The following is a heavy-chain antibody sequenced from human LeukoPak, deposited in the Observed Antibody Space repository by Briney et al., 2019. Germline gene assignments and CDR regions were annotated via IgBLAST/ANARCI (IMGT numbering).Heavy chain of an antibody. Sequence: QPGGSLRLSCAASGFTFSSYWMHWVRQAPGKGLVWVSRINSDGSSTSYADSVQGRFTISRDNSKNTLYLQMNSLRAEDTAVYYCAKDRLRGYSYEISTDPQQNYDAFDIWGQGTMVTVSS. CDR2: INSDGSST. V-gene: IGHV3-74*01. CDR1: GFTFSSYW. CDR3: AKDRLRGYSYEISTDPQQNYDAFDI. D-gene: IGHD5-18*01. J-gene: IGHJ3*02.